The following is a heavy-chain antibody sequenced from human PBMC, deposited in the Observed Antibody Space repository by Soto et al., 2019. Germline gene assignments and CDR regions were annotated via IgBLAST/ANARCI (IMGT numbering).Heavy chain of an antibody. CDR1: GYTFTSYY. Sequence: ASVKVSCKASGYTFTSYYMHWVRQAPGQGLEWMGIINPSGGSTSYAQKFQGRVTMTRDTSTSTVYMELSSLRSEDTAVYHCARAPPRYYYDSRSNWFDPWGQGTLVTVSS. CDR3: ARAPPRYYYDSRSNWFDP. D-gene: IGHD3-22*01. V-gene: IGHV1-46*01. CDR2: INPSGGST. J-gene: IGHJ5*02.